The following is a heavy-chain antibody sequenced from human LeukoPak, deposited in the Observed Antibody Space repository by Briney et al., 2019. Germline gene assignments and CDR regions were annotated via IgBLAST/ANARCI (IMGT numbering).Heavy chain of an antibody. J-gene: IGHJ4*02. CDR2: ISGSGGST. D-gene: IGHD4-17*01. CDR1: GFTFSSYG. Sequence: PGGSLRLSCAASGFTFSSYGMSWVRQAPGKGLEWASAISGSGGSTYYADSVKGRFTISRDNSKNTLYLQMNSLRAEDTAIYYCAKSADYGDYQDYWGQGTLVTVSS. V-gene: IGHV3-23*01. CDR3: AKSADYGDYQDY.